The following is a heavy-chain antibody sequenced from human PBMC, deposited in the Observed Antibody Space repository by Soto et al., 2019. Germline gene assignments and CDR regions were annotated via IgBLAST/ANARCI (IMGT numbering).Heavy chain of an antibody. CDR2: TYYSGST. CDR1: GASVTSSTYY. D-gene: IGHD3-3*01. Sequence: PSETLSLTCSVSGASVTSSTYYWGWLRQPPGKGLEWIGYTYYSGSTRYSPSLKSRVTISIDTSKNQFSLILSSVTAADTAVCYCARGAAYDFWSGYYNYWGQGTLVTVSS. CDR3: ARGAAYDFWSGYYNY. J-gene: IGHJ4*02. V-gene: IGHV4-61*01.